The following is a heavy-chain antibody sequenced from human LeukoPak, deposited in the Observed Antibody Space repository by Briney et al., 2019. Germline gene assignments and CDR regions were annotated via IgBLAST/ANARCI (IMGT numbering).Heavy chain of an antibody. CDR3: ARDLASCAGDCYSDGFDY. Sequence: PSETLCLTCTVSGYSISSGYYWGWIRQSPGKGLEWIGSIYHGGSTYYNPSLRSRVIVSVDTSKNHFSLKMSSVTAADTAVYYCARDLASCAGDCYSDGFDYWGQGALVTVSS. J-gene: IGHJ4*02. D-gene: IGHD2-21*02. CDR2: IYHGGST. CDR1: GYSISSGYY. V-gene: IGHV4-38-2*02.